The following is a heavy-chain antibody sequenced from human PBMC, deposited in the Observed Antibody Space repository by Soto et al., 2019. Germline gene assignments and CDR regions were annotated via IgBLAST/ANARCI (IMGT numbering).Heavy chain of an antibody. Sequence: QVQLQESGPGLVKPSQTLSLTCTVSDGSISIGGYYWSWIRQHPGKGLEWIGYIYYSGSTYYNPSIKSRVTISVDTSKNQFSLKLSSVTAADTAVYYCARGDSSGYYYSADAFDIWGQGTMVTVSS. J-gene: IGHJ3*02. CDR1: DGSISIGGYY. V-gene: IGHV4-31*03. CDR2: IYYSGST. D-gene: IGHD3-22*01. CDR3: ARGDSSGYYYSADAFDI.